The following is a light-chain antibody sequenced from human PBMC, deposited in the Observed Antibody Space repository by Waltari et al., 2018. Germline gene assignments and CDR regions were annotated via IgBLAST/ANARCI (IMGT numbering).Light chain of an antibody. Sequence: QSALTQPASVSGSPGQSIPIPCTGTSSDVGGYNYVSWYQQHPGKAPRLMIYDVSNRPSGVSNRFSGSKSGNTASLTISGLQAEDEADYHCSSYTSSSTLIFGGGTKLTVL. J-gene: IGLJ2*01. CDR2: DVS. CDR3: SSYTSSSTLI. CDR1: SSDVGGYNY. V-gene: IGLV2-14*03.